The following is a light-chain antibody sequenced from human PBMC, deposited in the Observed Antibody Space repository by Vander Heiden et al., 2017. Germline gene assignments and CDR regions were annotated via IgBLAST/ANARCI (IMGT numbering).Light chain of an antibody. CDR3: QRYDNLPYT. Sequence: IQMTQSPSSLSASVGDRVTITCQASQDISNYLNWYQQKPGKAPKLLIYDASNLETGVPSRFSGSGSGTDITFTISSLQPEDIATYYCQRYDNLPYTFGQGTKLEIK. V-gene: IGKV1-33*01. J-gene: IGKJ2*01. CDR2: DAS. CDR1: QDISNY.